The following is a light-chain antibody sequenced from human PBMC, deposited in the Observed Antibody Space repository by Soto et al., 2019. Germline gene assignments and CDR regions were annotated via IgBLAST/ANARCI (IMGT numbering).Light chain of an antibody. CDR2: GAS. CDR3: QQYGSSPLT. V-gene: IGKV3-20*01. CDR1: QSVASN. Sequence: TQPPDTMSVSPWARVTISCRASQSVASNLAWYQQRFGQAPRLLIYGASNRATGIPARFSGSGSGTDFTLTISRLEPEDFAVYYCQQYGSSPLTFGGGTKVDIK. J-gene: IGKJ4*01.